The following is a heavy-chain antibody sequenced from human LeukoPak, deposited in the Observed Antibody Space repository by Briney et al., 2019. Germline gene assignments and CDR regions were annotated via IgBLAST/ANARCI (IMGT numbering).Heavy chain of an antibody. Sequence: GGSLRLSCAASGFTFSGSAMHWVRQASGKGLEWVGRIRSKANSYATAYAASVKGRFTISRDDSKNTAYLQMNSLKTEDTAVYYCTRSPSEWWLMLDYWGQGALVTVSS. CDR3: TRSPSEWWLMLDY. D-gene: IGHD2-8*01. J-gene: IGHJ4*02. CDR2: IRSKANSYAT. V-gene: IGHV3-73*01. CDR1: GFTFSGSA.